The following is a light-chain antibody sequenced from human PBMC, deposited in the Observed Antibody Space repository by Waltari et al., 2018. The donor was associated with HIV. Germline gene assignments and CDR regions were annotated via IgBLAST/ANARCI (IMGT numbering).Light chain of an antibody. Sequence: QSVLTQPPSASGTPGPRVTTSCSGSSSNIGSNPVNWYQQLPGTAPKLLIYSNNQRPSGVPDRFSGSKSGTSASLAISGLQSEDEADYYCAAWDDSLNGVVFGGGTKLTVL. CDR1: SSNIGSNP. J-gene: IGLJ2*01. CDR3: AAWDDSLNGVV. V-gene: IGLV1-44*01. CDR2: SNN.